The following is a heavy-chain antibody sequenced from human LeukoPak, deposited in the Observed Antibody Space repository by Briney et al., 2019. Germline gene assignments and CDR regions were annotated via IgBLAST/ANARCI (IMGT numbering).Heavy chain of an antibody. CDR2: INPSGGST. CDR1: GYTFTSYY. CDR3: ARAVLVGATTTGAFDI. V-gene: IGHV1-46*01. J-gene: IGHJ3*02. D-gene: IGHD1-26*01. Sequence: ASVKVSCKASGYTFTSYYMHWVRQAPGQGLEWMGIINPSGGSTSYAQKFQGRVTITTDESTSTAYMELSSPRSEDTAVYYCARAVLVGATTTGAFDIWGQGTMVTVSS.